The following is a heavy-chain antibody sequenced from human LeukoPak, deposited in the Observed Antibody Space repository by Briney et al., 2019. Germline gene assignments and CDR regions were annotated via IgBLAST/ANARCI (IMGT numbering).Heavy chain of an antibody. CDR3: ARGKGDCGGDCYRAPFDY. CDR2: INHSGST. CDR1: GGSISSSSYY. V-gene: IGHV4-39*07. D-gene: IGHD2-21*02. Sequence: SETLSLTCTVSGGSISSSSYYWGWIRQPPGKGLEWIGEINHSGSTNYNPSLKSRVTISVDTSKNQFSLKLSSVTAADTAVYYCARGKGDCGGDCYRAPFDYWGQGTLVTVSS. J-gene: IGHJ4*02.